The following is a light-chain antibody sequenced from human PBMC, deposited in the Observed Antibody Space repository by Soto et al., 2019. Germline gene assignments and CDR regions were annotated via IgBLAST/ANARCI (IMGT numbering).Light chain of an antibody. V-gene: IGKV3D-15*01. J-gene: IGKJ2*01. CDR3: QHYDSSPQT. CDR1: QTINNT. CDR2: DAS. Sequence: EIVLTQSPGTLSLSPGERATLSCRASQTINNTLAWYQQKPGQAPRLLIYDASTRATGVPDRFSGSGSGTDFTLTISRLQSEDFAVYYCQHYDSSPQTFGQGTKVDIK.